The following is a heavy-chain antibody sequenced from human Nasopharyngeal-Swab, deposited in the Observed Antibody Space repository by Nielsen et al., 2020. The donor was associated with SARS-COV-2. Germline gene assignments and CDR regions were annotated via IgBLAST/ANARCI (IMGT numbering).Heavy chain of an antibody. V-gene: IGHV4-4*02. CDR3: ARGRRDIVVVVAAKTYYFDY. J-gene: IGHJ4*02. CDR2: IYHSGST. D-gene: IGHD2-15*01. Sequence: WIRQPQGKGLEWIGEIYHSGSTNYKPSLKSRVTISVDKSKNQFSLKLSSVTAADTAVYYCARGRRDIVVVVAAKTYYFDYWGQGTLVTVSS.